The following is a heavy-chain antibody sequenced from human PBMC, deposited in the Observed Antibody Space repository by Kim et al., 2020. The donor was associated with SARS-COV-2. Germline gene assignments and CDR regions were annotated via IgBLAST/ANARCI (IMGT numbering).Heavy chain of an antibody. J-gene: IGHJ6*02. CDR1: GYTFTSYG. Sequence: ASVKVSCKASGYTFTSYGISWVRQAPGQGLEWMGWISAYNGNTNYAQKLQGRVTMTTDTSTSTAYMELRSLRSDDTAVYYCASAPDSYGYYYYGMDVWGQGTTVTVSS. V-gene: IGHV1-18*01. D-gene: IGHD5-18*01. CDR3: ASAPDSYGYYYYGMDV. CDR2: ISAYNGNT.